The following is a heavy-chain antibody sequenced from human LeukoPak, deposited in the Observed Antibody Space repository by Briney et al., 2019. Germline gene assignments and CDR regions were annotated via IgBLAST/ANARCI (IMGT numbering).Heavy chain of an antibody. J-gene: IGHJ3*02. V-gene: IGHV4-59*01. D-gene: IGHD3-9*01. CDR3: ARARYVNSFYAFDI. CDR1: IGSISSYY. Sequence: SETLSLTWTVTIGSISSYYWSLIRLPPGKGLEWIGYLSKSGNTNYSPSLKSRVTIFGDTSKNQFFLKLSSVTAADTAMYYCARARYVNSFYAFDIWGQGTLVTVSS. CDR2: LSKSGNT.